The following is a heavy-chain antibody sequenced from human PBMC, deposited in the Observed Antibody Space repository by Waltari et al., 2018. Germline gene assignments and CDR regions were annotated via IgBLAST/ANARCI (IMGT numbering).Heavy chain of an antibody. Sequence: DVQILESGGGLVQPGGSLTLSCTASGFGFSDYAMTWVRHTPGEGMELVAAISGTGSGKFYAASVKGRFILSRDNSKNTVSLQMNDLRAEDTGIYYCTKDDRSAWYIGFFDSWGQGTMVSVSS. CDR2: ISGTGSGK. CDR1: GFGFSDYA. J-gene: IGHJ3*01. CDR3: TKDDRSAWYIGFFDS. D-gene: IGHD6-19*01. V-gene: IGHV3-23*01.